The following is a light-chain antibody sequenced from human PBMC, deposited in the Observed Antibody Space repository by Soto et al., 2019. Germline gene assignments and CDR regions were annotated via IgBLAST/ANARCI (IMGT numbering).Light chain of an antibody. Sequence: QSALTQPASVSGSPGQSITISCTGTSSDVGGYNYVSWYQHHPGKAPKLMIYDVTNRPSGVSNRFSGSKSGNTASLTISGLRAEDEADYYCTSSTTSSPYLVFGGGTKLTVL. CDR3: TSSTTSSPYLV. CDR2: DVT. CDR1: SSDVGGYNY. V-gene: IGLV2-14*03. J-gene: IGLJ3*02.